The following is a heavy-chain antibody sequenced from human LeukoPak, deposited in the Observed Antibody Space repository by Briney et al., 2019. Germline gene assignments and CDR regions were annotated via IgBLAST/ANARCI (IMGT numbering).Heavy chain of an antibody. Sequence: SEKLSCKASGGTFSSYAVSWVRHAPGQGLEWRGGIIPIFGTANYAQKFQGRVTITADKSTSTAYMELSSLRSEDTSVYDCASSLAVAGTGGLDPWGQGTLVTASS. J-gene: IGHJ5*02. V-gene: IGHV1-69*06. CDR1: GGTFSSYA. CDR3: ASSLAVAGTGGLDP. D-gene: IGHD6-19*01. CDR2: IIPIFGTA.